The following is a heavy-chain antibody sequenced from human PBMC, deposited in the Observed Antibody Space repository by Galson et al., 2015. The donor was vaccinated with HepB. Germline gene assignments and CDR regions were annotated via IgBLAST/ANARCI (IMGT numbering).Heavy chain of an antibody. CDR1: GFTVGDNY. V-gene: IGHV3-53*01. Sequence: SLRLSCAASGFTVGDNYISWVRQAPGKGLEWISVLYHPGTTYYADSVKGRFTISRDTSKNTLYLQMNSLKVEDTAVYYCAGEGGPGPGSFNYWGQGTLVAVSA. CDR3: AGEGGPGPGSFNY. CDR2: LYHPGTT. J-gene: IGHJ4*02.